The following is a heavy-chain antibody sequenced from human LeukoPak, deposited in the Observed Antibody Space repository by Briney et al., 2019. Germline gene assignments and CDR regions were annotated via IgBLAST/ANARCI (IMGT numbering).Heavy chain of an antibody. CDR2: IYYSGNT. CDR1: GDSISSYY. CDR3: ARVLSGSYGQIDY. Sequence: SETLSLTCTVSGDSISSYYRNWIRQPPGKGLEWIGYIYYSGNTNYNPSLKSRVTMSVDTSKNQFSLKLSSVTAADTAVYYCARVLSGSYGQIDYWGQGTLVTVSS. D-gene: IGHD1-26*01. J-gene: IGHJ4*02. V-gene: IGHV4-59*01.